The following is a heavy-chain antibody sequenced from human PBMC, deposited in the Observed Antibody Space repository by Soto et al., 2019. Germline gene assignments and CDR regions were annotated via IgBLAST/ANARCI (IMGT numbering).Heavy chain of an antibody. J-gene: IGHJ6*02. CDR2: IYYSGST. V-gene: IGHV4-30-4*01. CDR1: GGSISSGDYY. CDR3: ARDLIYCSGGSCSPSYGMDV. D-gene: IGHD2-15*01. Sequence: PSETLSLTCTVSGGSISSGDYYWSWIRQPPGKGLEWIGYIYYSGSTYYNPSLKSRVTISVDTSKNQFSLKLSSVTAADTAVYYCARDLIYCSGGSCSPSYGMDVWGQGTTVTVSS.